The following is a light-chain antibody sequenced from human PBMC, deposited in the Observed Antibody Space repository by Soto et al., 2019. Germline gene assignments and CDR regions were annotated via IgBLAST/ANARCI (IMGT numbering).Light chain of an antibody. J-gene: IGKJ1*01. CDR3: QQRSNWPVT. V-gene: IGKV3-11*01. Sequence: EIVLTQSPATLSLSPGERATLSCRASQSVSSYLAWYQQKPGQAPRLLIYDASSRATGIPARFSGSGSGTEFNLTISSLEPEDFAVYYCQQRSNWPVTFGQGTRVDIK. CDR1: QSVSSY. CDR2: DAS.